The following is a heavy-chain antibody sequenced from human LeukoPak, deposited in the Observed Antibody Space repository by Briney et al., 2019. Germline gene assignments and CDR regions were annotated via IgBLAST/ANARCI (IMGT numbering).Heavy chain of an antibody. J-gene: IGHJ3*02. Sequence: SETLSLTCTVSGGSFSSYYWSWFRQPPGKGLEWVANINYIGSSNSNPSLESRVTLSIDTSKNQFSLKLSSVTAADTAVYYCASAFSMVTDAFDIWGQGTRVTVSS. CDR2: INYIGSS. V-gene: IGHV4-59*01. CDR1: GGSFSSYY. D-gene: IGHD2-21*02. CDR3: ASAFSMVTDAFDI.